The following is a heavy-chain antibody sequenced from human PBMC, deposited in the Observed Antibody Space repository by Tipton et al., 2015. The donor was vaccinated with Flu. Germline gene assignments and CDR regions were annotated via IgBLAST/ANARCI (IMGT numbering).Heavy chain of an antibody. CDR3: ARGPPGPSIRAYYFDI. Sequence: TLSLTCNVSGGSIRGYYWNWIRQFPGKGLEWIGFVYYTGSTNYKSSLKSRVTISTDTSTNQVSLKMNSVIAADTAVYYCARGPPGPSIRAYYFDIWGQGALVTVSS. J-gene: IGHJ4*02. V-gene: IGHV4-59*01. CDR1: GGSIRGYY. CDR2: VYYTGST. D-gene: IGHD2-21*01.